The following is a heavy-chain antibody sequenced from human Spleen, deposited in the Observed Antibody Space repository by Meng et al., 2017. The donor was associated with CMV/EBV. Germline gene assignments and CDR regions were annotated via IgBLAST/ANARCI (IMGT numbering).Heavy chain of an antibody. CDR2: ISAYNGNT. Sequence: SCTTSGYTFPSYGINWVRQAPGQGLEWMGWISAYNGNTNYAQNLQGRVTMTTDTSTSTAYMELRSLRSDDTAVYYCARGGRSGSYYYWGQGTLVTVSS. V-gene: IGHV1-18*01. CDR1: GYTFPSYG. D-gene: IGHD1-26*01. CDR3: ARGGRSGSYYY. J-gene: IGHJ4*02.